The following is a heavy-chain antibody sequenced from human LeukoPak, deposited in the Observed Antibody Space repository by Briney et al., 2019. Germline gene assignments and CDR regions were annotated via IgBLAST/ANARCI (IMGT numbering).Heavy chain of an antibody. V-gene: IGHV3-15*05. CDR3: TRDLLGVASPYFDY. Sequence: GGSLRLSCVASGFTFSNAWMSWVRQAPGKGLEWVGRIKSKTDGATIDYAASVKDRFTISRDDSKNTLFLQMNSLKTEDTALYYCTRDLLGVASPYFDYWGQGILVTVSS. CDR2: IKSKTDGATI. J-gene: IGHJ4*02. CDR1: GFTFSNAW. D-gene: IGHD3-3*01.